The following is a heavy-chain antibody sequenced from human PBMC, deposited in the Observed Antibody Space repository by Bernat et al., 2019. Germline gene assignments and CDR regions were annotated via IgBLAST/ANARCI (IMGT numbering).Heavy chain of an antibody. D-gene: IGHD6-19*01. V-gene: IGHV3-30-3*01. Sequence: QVQLVESGGGVVQPGRSLRLSCAASGFTFSSYAMHWVRQAPGKGLEWVAVISYDGSNKYYADSVKGRFTISRDNSKNTLYLQMNSLRAEDTAVYYCARERSSGWYPDAFDIWGQGTMVTVSS. CDR2: ISYDGSNK. CDR3: ARERSSGWYPDAFDI. J-gene: IGHJ3*02. CDR1: GFTFSSYA.